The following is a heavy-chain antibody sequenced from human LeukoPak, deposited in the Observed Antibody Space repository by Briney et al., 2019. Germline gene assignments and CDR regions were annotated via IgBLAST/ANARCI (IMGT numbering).Heavy chain of an antibody. CDR3: ARTQAICSGGSCYSDSFFDY. D-gene: IGHD2-15*01. V-gene: IGHV1-18*01. J-gene: IGHJ4*02. Sequence: ASVKVSCKASGYTFTRYAITWVRQAPGQGLEWMGCISAYNGNTNYAQKLQGRVTMTTDTSTSTAYMELSSLRSEDTAVYYCARTQAICSGGSCYSDSFFDYWGQGTLVTVSS. CDR2: ISAYNGNT. CDR1: GYTFTRYA.